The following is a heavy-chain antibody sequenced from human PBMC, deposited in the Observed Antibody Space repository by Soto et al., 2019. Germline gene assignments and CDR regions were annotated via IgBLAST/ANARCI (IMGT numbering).Heavy chain of an antibody. V-gene: IGHV3-23*01. CDR2: ISGSGGST. CDR3: GKDLSSVWYVDY. D-gene: IGHD6-19*01. J-gene: IGHJ4*02. Sequence: EVQLLESGGGLVQTGGSLRLSCAASGFTFSSYAMSWVRQAPGKGLEWVSAISGSGGSTYYADSVKGRFTISRDNSKNTLYLQRNSLRSEDTAVYYCGKDLSSVWYVDYWGQGTLVTVSS. CDR1: GFTFSSYA.